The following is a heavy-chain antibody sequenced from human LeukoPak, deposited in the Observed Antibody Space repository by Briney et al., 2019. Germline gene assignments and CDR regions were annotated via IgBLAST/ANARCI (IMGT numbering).Heavy chain of an antibody. V-gene: IGHV4-61*02. CDR3: ARGDYDSRYNWFDP. CDR1: GRSISSGSYY. Sequence: PSQTLSLTCTVSGRSISSGSYYWGWLRQPAGKGLEWIGRIYTSGSTNYNPSLKSRVTISVDTSKNQFSLKLSSVTAADTAVYYCARGDYDSRYNWFDPWGQGTLVTVSS. CDR2: IYTSGST. D-gene: IGHD3-22*01. J-gene: IGHJ5*02.